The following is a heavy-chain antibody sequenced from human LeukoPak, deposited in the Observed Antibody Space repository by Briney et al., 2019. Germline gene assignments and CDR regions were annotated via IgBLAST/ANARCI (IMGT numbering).Heavy chain of an antibody. V-gene: IGHV3-23*01. CDR1: GFTFSSYA. CDR3: AKQLGYCSDGSCYFPY. CDR2: ISNNGGYT. Sequence: PGGSLRLSCAASGFTFSSYAMSWVRQAPGKGLEWVSAISNNGGYTYYADYVEGRFTISRDNSKSTLCLQMNSLRAEDTAVYYCAKQLGYCSDGSCYFPYWGQGTLVTVSS. J-gene: IGHJ4*02. D-gene: IGHD2-15*01.